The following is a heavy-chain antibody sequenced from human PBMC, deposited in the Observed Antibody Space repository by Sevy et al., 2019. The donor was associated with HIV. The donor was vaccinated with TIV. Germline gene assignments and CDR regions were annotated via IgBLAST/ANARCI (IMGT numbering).Heavy chain of an antibody. CDR3: ARKYDSSGYFDY. D-gene: IGHD3-22*01. CDR2: ISGSGGSGDKT. Sequence: GGSLRLSCAASGFTFSSYAMNWVRQAPGKGLEWVSGISGSGGSGDKTNYADSVKGRFTNSRNDSKNSLYLQLNSLRAEDRAIYYCARKYDSSGYFDYWGQGTLVTVSS. J-gene: IGHJ4*02. CDR1: GFTFSSYA. V-gene: IGHV3-23*01.